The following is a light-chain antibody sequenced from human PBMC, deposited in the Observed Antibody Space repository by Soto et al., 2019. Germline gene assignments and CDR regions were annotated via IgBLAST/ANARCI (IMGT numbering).Light chain of an antibody. CDR3: QQYTNWPPLT. CDR1: QSVSSD. Sequence: EIVMTQSPATLSPSPGERATLSCRASQSVSSDLAWYQQRPGQAPRLLIFGASTRATGIPARFSGSGSGTEFALTISSLQSEDFAVYYCQQYTNWPPLTFGQGTKV. CDR2: GAS. V-gene: IGKV3-15*01. J-gene: IGKJ1*01.